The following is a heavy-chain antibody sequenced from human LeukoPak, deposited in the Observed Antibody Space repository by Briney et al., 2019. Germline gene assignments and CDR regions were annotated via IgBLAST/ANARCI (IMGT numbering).Heavy chain of an antibody. CDR2: IYYSGKI. CDR1: GDSISLGGHY. Sequence: SETLSLTCDVSGDSISLGGHYWGWIHQLPGRGLEWIGYIYYSGKIFYNPSLQSRVSISEDKSKNQFSLRLSSMTAADTAMYYCARAVVGHSSPFDTWGQGTLVTVSS. V-gene: IGHV4-31*11. CDR3: ARAVVGHSSPFDT. J-gene: IGHJ4*02. D-gene: IGHD1-26*01.